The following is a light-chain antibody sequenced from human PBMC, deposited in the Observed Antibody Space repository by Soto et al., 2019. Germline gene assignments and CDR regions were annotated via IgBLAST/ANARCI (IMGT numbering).Light chain of an antibody. CDR1: QSINSY. Sequence: DIQMTQSPSSLSASVGDRVTITCRASQSINSYLNWYQLKTGKAPKLLIYSASSLQSDVPSRFSGSGSGTDFTLNISSLQPEDFSTYYCQQRYSTPLTFGGGTKVEIK. J-gene: IGKJ4*01. CDR2: SAS. V-gene: IGKV1-39*01. CDR3: QQRYSTPLT.